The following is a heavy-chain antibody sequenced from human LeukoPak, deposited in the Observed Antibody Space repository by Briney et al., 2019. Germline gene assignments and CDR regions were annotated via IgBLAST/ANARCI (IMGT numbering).Heavy chain of an antibody. Sequence: PSETLSLTCSVSGGSISSHYWNWIRQSPGKGLEWIGYIYYSGSTKYNPSLKSRVTISVDTSKNQFSPKLSSVTAADTAVYYCARDQRSEDVYNWGYFYMDVWGKGTTVTVS. CDR3: ARDQRSEDVYNWGYFYMDV. CDR1: GGSISSHY. D-gene: IGHD5-24*01. V-gene: IGHV4-59*11. CDR2: IYYSGST. J-gene: IGHJ6*03.